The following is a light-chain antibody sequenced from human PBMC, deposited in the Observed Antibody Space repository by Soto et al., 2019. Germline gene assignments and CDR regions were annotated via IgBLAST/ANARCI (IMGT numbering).Light chain of an antibody. V-gene: IGKV1D-12*01. CDR3: QHYNDYSYT. CDR1: QDISSW. J-gene: IGKJ2*01. Sequence: DIQMTQSPSFVSASLGDRVTITCRASQDISSWLAWYQQKPGKAPKLLIYAATILQSGVPSRFSGSESGTDFSLTISSLQPDDSATYYCQHYNDYSYTFGPGTNLEIK. CDR2: AAT.